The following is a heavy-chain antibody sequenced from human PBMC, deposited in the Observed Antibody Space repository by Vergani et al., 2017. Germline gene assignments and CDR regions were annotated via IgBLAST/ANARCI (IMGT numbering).Heavy chain of an antibody. CDR3: VFRANGPPRCFDC. Sequence: QLQLQESGSGLVKPSETLSLTCIVSGDSINNGNYSWGWIRQPPGKGLEWIGSVYYNGSTYYNPSLKSRVTTSVEASKTQFSLKLTSVTAADTAVYRWVFRANGPPRCFDCWGQGTLVIVSS. V-gene: IGHV4-39*01. CDR1: GDSINNGNYS. J-gene: IGHJ4*02. D-gene: IGHD2-8*01. CDR2: VYYNGST.